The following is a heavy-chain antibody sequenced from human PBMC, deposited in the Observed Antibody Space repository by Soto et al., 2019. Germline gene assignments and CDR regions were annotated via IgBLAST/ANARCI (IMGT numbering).Heavy chain of an antibody. CDR1: GFTFSSYA. CDR3: AKEGYSSSWYRAGGWFDP. D-gene: IGHD6-13*01. CDR2: ISGSGGST. Sequence: EVQLLESGGGLVQPGGSLRLSCAASGFTFSSYAMSWVRQAPGKVLEWVSAISGSGGSTYYADSVKGRFTISSDNSKNTLYLQMNSLRAEDTDVYYCAKEGYSSSWYRAGGWFDPWGQGTLVTVSS. V-gene: IGHV3-23*01. J-gene: IGHJ5*02.